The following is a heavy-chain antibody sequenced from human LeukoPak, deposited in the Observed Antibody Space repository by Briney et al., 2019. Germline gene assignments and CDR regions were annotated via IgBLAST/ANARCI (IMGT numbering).Heavy chain of an antibody. CDR2: IRYDGSNK. Sequence: KGLEWVAFIRYDGSNKYYADSVKGRFTISRDNSKNTLYLQMNSLRAEDTAVYYCAKGTPFDYWGQGTLVTVSS. CDR3: AKGTPFDY. V-gene: IGHV3-30*02. J-gene: IGHJ4*02.